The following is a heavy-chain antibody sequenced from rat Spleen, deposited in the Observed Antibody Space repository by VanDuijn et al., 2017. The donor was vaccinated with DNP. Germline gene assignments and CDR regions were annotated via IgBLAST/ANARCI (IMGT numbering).Heavy chain of an antibody. J-gene: IGHJ4*01. Sequence: QVQLKESGPGLVQPSQTLSLTCTVSGFSLTSYNVHWVRQPTGKGLEWMGIIWTGGSTDYNSALTSRLSISRDTSKNQVFLKMNSLQIEDTAIYFCSREGQPYYAMDAWGQGTSVTVSS. CDR1: GFSLTSYN. CDR2: IWTGGST. D-gene: IGHD1-10*01. CDR3: SREGQPYYAMDA. V-gene: IGHV2-30*01.